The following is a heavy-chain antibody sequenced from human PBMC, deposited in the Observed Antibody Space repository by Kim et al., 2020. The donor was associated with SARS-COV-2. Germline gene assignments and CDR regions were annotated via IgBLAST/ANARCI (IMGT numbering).Heavy chain of an antibody. CDR1: GFTFSSYA. J-gene: IGHJ4*02. CDR2: ISSSGGST. D-gene: IGHD5-18*01. Sequence: GGSLRLSCAASGFTFSSYAMHWVRQAPGKGLEWVSGISSSGGSTYYADSVKGRFTISRDNAKNTLYLQMNSLRAEDTAVYYCAKETGYSYCQRFDYWGQGTLVTVSS. CDR3: AKETGYSYCQRFDY. V-gene: IGHV3-23*01.